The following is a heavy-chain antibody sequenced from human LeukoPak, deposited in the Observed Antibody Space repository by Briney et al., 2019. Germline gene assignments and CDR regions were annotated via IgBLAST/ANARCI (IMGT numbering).Heavy chain of an antibody. V-gene: IGHV1-69*13. CDR3: ARVPVPAPRRGLYFDY. Sequence: SVKVSCKASGGTFSSYAISWVRQAPGQGLEWMGGIIPIFGTANYAQKFQGRVTITADESTSTAYMELSTLRSEDTAVYYCARVPVPAPRRGLYFDYWGQGTLITVSS. D-gene: IGHD2-2*01. CDR1: GGTFSSYA. CDR2: IIPIFGTA. J-gene: IGHJ4*02.